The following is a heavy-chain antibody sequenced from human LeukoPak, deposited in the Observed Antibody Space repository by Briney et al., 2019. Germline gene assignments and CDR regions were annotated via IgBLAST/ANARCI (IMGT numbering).Heavy chain of an antibody. CDR2: ISGSGANT. D-gene: IGHD1-26*01. V-gene: IGHV3-23*01. CDR3: AKRRSRVGASPFDY. CDR1: GFTFINYA. Sequence: GGSLRLSCAASGFTFINYAMSWVRQAPGKGLEWVSTISGSGANTYYTDSVKGRFTISRDNSKNSLYLQMNSLRAEDTAVYYCAKRRSRVGASPFDYWGQGTLVTVSS. J-gene: IGHJ4*02.